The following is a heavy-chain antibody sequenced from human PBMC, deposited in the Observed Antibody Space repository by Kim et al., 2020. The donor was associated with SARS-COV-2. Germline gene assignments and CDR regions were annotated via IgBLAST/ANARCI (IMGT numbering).Heavy chain of an antibody. Sequence: ASVKVSCKASGYTFTSYDINWVRQATGQGLEWMGWMNPNSGNTGYAQKFQGRVTMTRNTSISTAYMELSSLRSEDTAVYYCARTYYYDSSGYYSHYYYYMDVWGKGTTVTVSS. V-gene: IGHV1-8*01. J-gene: IGHJ6*03. CDR1: GYTFTSYD. CDR3: ARTYYYDSSGYYSHYYYYMDV. D-gene: IGHD3-22*01. CDR2: MNPNSGNT.